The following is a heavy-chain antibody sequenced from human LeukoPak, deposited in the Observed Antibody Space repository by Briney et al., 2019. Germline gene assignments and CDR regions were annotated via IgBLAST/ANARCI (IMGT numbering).Heavy chain of an antibody. V-gene: IGHV3-23*01. Sequence: GGSLRLSCAASGFTISSYAMSWVRQAPGKGLEWVLAISGSGGSTYYADSVKGRFTISRDNSKNTLYLQMSSLRAEDTAVYYCARDLSYSGIDYWGQGTLVTVSS. CDR1: GFTISSYA. CDR2: ISGSGGST. CDR3: ARDLSYSGIDY. D-gene: IGHD1-26*01. J-gene: IGHJ4*02.